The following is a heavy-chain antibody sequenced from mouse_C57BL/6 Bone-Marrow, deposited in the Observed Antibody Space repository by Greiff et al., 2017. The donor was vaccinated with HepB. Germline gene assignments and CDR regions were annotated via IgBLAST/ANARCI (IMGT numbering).Heavy chain of an antibody. CDR1: GYTFTSYW. Sequence: VQRVESGAELVKPGASVKLSCKASGYTFTSYWMHWVKQRPGQGLEWIGMIHPNSGSTKYNEKFKSKATLTVDKSSSTAYMQLSSLTSEDSAVYYCARRRGSSYDSYYAMDYWGQGTSVTVSS. CDR3: ARRRGSSYDSYYAMDY. V-gene: IGHV1-64*01. J-gene: IGHJ4*01. CDR2: IHPNSGST. D-gene: IGHD1-1*01.